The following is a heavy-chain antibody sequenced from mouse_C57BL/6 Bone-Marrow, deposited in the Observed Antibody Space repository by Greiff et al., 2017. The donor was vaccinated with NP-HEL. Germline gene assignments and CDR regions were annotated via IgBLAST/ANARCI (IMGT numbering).Heavy chain of an antibody. CDR2: IYPGNSDT. D-gene: IGHD1-1*01. CDR3: TRWGYYYGSSYDAMDY. CDR1: GYTFTSYW. J-gene: IGHJ4*01. Sequence: EVQLQQSGTVLARPGASVKMSCKTSGYTFTSYWMHWVKQRPGQGLEWIGAIYPGNSDTSYNQKFKGKAKLTAVTSASTAYMELSSLTNEDSAVYYCTRWGYYYGSSYDAMDYWGQGTSVTVSS. V-gene: IGHV1-5*01.